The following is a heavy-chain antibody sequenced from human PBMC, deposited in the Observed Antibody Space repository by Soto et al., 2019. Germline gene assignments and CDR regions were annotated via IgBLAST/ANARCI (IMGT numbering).Heavy chain of an antibody. D-gene: IGHD6-6*01. CDR2: IYYSGST. J-gene: IGHJ4*02. V-gene: IGHV4-59*08. CDR3: AGDSSSSRFFH. Sequence: WTWIRQPPGKGLEWIGYIYYSGSTNYSSSLKSRITISLDTSKNQFSLNLSSVTAADTAVYYCAGDSSSSRFFHWGQGALVTVSS.